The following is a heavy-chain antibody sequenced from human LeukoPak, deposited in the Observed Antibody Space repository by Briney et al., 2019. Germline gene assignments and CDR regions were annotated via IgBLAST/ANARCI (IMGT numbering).Heavy chain of an antibody. CDR1: GFTFSSYW. V-gene: IGHV3-74*01. Sequence: PGGSLRLSCEASGFTFSSYWMHWVRQAPGKGLVWVSRLNRDGSSTNYADSVKGRFTISRDNAKNTLYLQVNSLRDEDTAVYYCARGRGLTLSYHYFDYWGQGTLVTVSS. CDR2: LNRDGSST. D-gene: IGHD3-10*01. J-gene: IGHJ4*02. CDR3: ARGRGLTLSYHYFDY.